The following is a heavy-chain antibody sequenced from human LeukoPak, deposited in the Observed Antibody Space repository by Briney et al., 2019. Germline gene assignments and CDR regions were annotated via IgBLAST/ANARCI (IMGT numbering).Heavy chain of an antibody. CDR2: INHSGST. J-gene: IGHJ4*02. V-gene: IGHV4-34*01. CDR1: GGSFSGYY. D-gene: IGHD1-20*01. Sequence: EPLSLTCAVYGGSFSGYYWSWIRQPPGKGLEWIGEINHSGSTNYNPSLKSRVTISVDTSKNQFSLKLSSVTAADTAVYYCASVPRDGITGTTPYSYWGQGTLVTVSS. CDR3: ASVPRDGITGTTPYSY.